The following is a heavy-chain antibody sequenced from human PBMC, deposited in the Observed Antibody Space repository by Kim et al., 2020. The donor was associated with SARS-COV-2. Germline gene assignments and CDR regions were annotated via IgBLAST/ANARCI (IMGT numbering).Heavy chain of an antibody. V-gene: IGHV4-31*03. J-gene: IGHJ2*01. CDR1: GGSISSGGYY. CDR3: AGESTGDWYFDL. Sequence: SETLSLTCTVSGGSISSGGYYWIWIRPHPGKGLEWIVYIYYSGSTYYNPSLKSRVTITVDTTKNQFSLKLRSVTDADTAVYYCAGESTGDWYFDLWGRGTLVTVSS. D-gene: IGHD7-27*01. CDR2: IYYSGST.